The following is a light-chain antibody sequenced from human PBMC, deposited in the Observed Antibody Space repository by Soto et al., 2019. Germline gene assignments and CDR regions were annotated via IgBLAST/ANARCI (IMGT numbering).Light chain of an antibody. CDR3: QTWGTGIHVV. CDR2: LDSDGSH. CDR1: SGHSSYA. J-gene: IGLJ2*01. V-gene: IGLV4-69*01. Sequence: QPVLTQSPSASASLGASVKLTCTLSSGHSSYAIAWHQQQPEKGPRYLMKLDSDGSHTKGDAIPDRFSGSSSGAERYLTISSLQSEDEADYYCQTWGTGIHVVFGGWTKLTVL.